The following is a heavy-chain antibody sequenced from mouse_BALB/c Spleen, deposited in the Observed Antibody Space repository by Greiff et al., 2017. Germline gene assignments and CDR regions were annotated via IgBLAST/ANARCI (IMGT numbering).Heavy chain of an antibody. CDR3: ARDGAY. J-gene: IGHJ3*01. Sequence: VKLMESGPGLVAPSQSLSITCTVSGFSITGYGVNWVRQPPGKGLEWLGMIWGDGSTDYNSALKSRLSISKDNSKSQVFLKMNSLQTDDTARYYCARDGAYWGQGTLVTVSA. CDR1: GFSITGYG. CDR2: IWGDGST. V-gene: IGHV2-6-7*01.